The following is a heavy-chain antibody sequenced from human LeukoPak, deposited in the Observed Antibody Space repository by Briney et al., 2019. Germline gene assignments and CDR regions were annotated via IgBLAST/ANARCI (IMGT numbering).Heavy chain of an antibody. CDR1: GFTFSSYC. CDR3: ARGEQQLIDYYYYYMDV. D-gene: IGHD6-13*01. Sequence: GGSLRLSCAASGFTFSSYCMNWVRQAPGKGLEWVSYSSSSSTIYYADSVKGRFTISRDNAKNSLYLQMNSLRAEDTAVYYCARGEQQLIDYYYYYMDVWGKGTTVTVSS. V-gene: IGHV3-48*01. J-gene: IGHJ6*03. CDR2: SSSSSTI.